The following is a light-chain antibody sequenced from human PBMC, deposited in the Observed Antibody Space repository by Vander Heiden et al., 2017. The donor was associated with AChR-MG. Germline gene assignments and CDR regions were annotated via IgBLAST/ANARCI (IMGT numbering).Light chain of an antibody. CDR1: PSLLRNGGKTY. CDR2: EVS. CDR3: MQGIHLHLT. Sequence: IVMTQTPLSLSLTPGQPASIYGKSSPSLLRNGGKTYLHWYVQKPGQSPQLLVYEVSSRFSGVPDRFSGSGSGTDFTLKISRVEAEDVGVYYCMQGIHLHLTFGPGTKVDI. J-gene: IGKJ3*01. V-gene: IGKV2-29*02.